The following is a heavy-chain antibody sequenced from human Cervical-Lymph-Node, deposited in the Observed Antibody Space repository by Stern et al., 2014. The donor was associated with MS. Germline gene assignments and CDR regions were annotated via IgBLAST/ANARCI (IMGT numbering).Heavy chain of an antibody. CDR2: INPHNGDT. V-gene: IGHV1-2*02. Sequence: VQLVQSGAELKQSGASVKVSCKASGYTLTGNYMHWVRQAPGQGLEWMGWINPHNGDTNYAQKFQDRVAMTRDTSISTAYLEVYRLRSDDTAVYYCAREGIWFGENWGQGTLVTVSS. D-gene: IGHD3-10*01. CDR3: AREGIWFGEN. CDR1: GYTLTGNY. J-gene: IGHJ4*02.